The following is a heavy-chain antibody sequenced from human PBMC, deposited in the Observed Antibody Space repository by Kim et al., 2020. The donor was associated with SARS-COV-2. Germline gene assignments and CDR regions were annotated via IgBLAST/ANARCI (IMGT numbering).Heavy chain of an antibody. D-gene: IGHD2-15*01. CDR1: GFTFSNSW. CDR2: IKEDGSEK. Sequence: GGSLRLSCAVLGFTFSNSWLTWVRQSPGKGLEWVAIIKEDGSEKYYVNSVRGRFTISRDNAKTTYLLMNNLTAADTAVDYCGAQGTTGCSDGYSDFDY. CDR3: GAQGTTGCSDGYSDFDY. J-gene: IGHJ4*01. V-gene: IGHV3-7*01.